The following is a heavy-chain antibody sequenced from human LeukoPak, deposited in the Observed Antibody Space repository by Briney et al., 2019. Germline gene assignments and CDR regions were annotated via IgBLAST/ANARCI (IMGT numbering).Heavy chain of an antibody. CDR3: ARVRGYGRDYYYYYMDV. D-gene: IGHD5-18*01. CDR2: IYHGGST. V-gene: IGHV4-4*02. Sequence: SETLSLTCTVSGGSISSSNWWSWVRPPPGKGLEWIGEIYHGGSTNYNPSLKSRVTISVDKSKNQFSLKLSSVTAADTAVYYCARVRGYGRDYYYYYMDVWGKGTTVTVSS. J-gene: IGHJ6*03. CDR1: GGSISSSNW.